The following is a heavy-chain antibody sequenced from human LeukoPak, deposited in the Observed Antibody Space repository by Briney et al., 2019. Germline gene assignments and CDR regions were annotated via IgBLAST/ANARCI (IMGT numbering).Heavy chain of an antibody. J-gene: IGHJ6*03. V-gene: IGHV4-38-2*02. Sequence: SETLSLTCTVSGYSISSGYYWGWIRQPPGKGLEWIGSIYHSGSTYYNPSLKSRVTISVDRSKNQFSLKLSSVTAADTAVYYCARDQPPPHLRFLEPGPYYMDVWGKGTTVTVSS. CDR2: IYHSGST. CDR1: GYSISSGYY. CDR3: ARDQPPPHLRFLEPGPYYMDV. D-gene: IGHD3-3*01.